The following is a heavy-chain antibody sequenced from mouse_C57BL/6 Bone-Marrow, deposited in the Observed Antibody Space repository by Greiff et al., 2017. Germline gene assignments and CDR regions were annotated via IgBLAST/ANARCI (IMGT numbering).Heavy chain of an antibody. J-gene: IGHJ2*01. CDR3: ARDLGRGYFDY. V-gene: IGHV7-1*01. D-gene: IGHD4-1*01. Sequence: EVQRVESGGGLVQSGRSLRLSCATSGFTFSDFYMAWVRQAPGKGLEWIAASRNKANDYTTEYSASVKGRFIVSRDTSQSILYLQMNALRAEDTASYYCARDLGRGYFDYWGQGTTLTVSS. CDR2: SRNKANDYTT. CDR1: GFTFSDFY.